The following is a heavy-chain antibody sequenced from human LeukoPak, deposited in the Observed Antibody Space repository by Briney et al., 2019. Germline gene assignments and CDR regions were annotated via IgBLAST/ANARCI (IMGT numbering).Heavy chain of an antibody. J-gene: IGHJ6*02. CDR1: GFTFSSYW. CDR3: ARDTTVTSSSASFYYYYYGMDV. Sequence: PGGSLRSSCAASGFTFSSYWMSWVRQAPGKGLEWVANIKQDGSEKYYVDSVKGRFTISRDNAKNSLYLQMNSLRAEDTAVYYCARDTTVTSSSASFYYYYYGMDVWGQGTTVTVSS. D-gene: IGHD4-17*01. CDR2: IKQDGSEK. V-gene: IGHV3-7*01.